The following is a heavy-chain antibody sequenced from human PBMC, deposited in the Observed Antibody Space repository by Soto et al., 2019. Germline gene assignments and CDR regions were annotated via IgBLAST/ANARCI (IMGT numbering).Heavy chain of an antibody. J-gene: IGHJ6*02. D-gene: IGHD4-17*01. CDR2: ISYDGSNK. V-gene: IGHV3-30-3*01. Sequence: QVQLVESGGGVVQPGRSLRLSCAASGFTFSSYAMHWVRQAPGKGLEWVAVISYDGSNKYYADSVKGRFTISRDNSKNTLYLQMNSLRAEDTAVYYCARGGDYVVGYYYYGMDVWGQGTTVTVSS. CDR3: ARGGDYVVGYYYYGMDV. CDR1: GFTFSSYA.